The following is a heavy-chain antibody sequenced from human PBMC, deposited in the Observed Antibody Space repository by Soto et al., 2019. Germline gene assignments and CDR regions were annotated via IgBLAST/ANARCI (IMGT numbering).Heavy chain of an antibody. D-gene: IGHD1-26*01. J-gene: IGHJ4*02. Sequence: GGSLRLSCAASGFTFSSYGMHWVRQAPGKGLEWVAVIWYDGSNKYYADSVKGRFTISRDNSKNTLYLQMNSLRAEDTAVYYCARSDVGGVPDYFDYWGQGTLVTVSS. CDR2: IWYDGSNK. CDR1: GFTFSSYG. V-gene: IGHV3-33*01. CDR3: ARSDVGGVPDYFDY.